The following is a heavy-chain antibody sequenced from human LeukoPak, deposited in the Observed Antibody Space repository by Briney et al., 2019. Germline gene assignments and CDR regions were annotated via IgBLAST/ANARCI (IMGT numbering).Heavy chain of an antibody. V-gene: IGHV3-48*01. J-gene: IGHJ4*02. CDR2: ISSSSSTI. CDR3: ARLSGNYYVDY. Sequence: GGSLRLSCAASGFTFSAYSMIWVRQAPGKGLEWVSYISSSSSTIYYADSVKGRFTISRDNAKNSLYLQVNSLRAEDTAVHYCARLSGNYYVDYWGQGTLVTVSS. D-gene: IGHD1-26*01. CDR1: GFTFSAYS.